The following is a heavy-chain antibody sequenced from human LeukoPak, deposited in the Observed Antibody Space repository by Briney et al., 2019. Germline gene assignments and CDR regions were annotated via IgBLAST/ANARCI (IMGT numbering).Heavy chain of an antibody. J-gene: IGHJ6*03. CDR2: INPNSGGT. CDR3: ARDPKNYYDSRFDYYFMDV. Sequence: ASVKVSCKASGYTFTGYYMHCVRQAPGQGLEWMGWINPNSGGTNYAQKLQGRVSMTSDTSINTAYMELSWLTSDDTAVYYCARDPKNYYDSRFDYYFMDVWGKGTTVTISS. D-gene: IGHD3-22*01. V-gene: IGHV1-2*02. CDR1: GYTFTGYY.